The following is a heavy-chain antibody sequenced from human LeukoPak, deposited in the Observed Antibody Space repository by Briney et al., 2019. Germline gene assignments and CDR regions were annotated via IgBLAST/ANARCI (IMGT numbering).Heavy chain of an antibody. CDR1: GFTFSDYY. Sequence: GGSLRLSCAASGFTFSDYYMSWIRQAPGKGLEWVSYIRNSGSTISYPDSVKGRFTISRDNAKNSLFLQMNSLRAEDTAVYYCAREGRDVYDSSGYYPSWGQGTLVTVSS. D-gene: IGHD3-22*01. J-gene: IGHJ5*02. V-gene: IGHV3-11*04. CDR2: IRNSGSTI. CDR3: AREGRDVYDSSGYYPS.